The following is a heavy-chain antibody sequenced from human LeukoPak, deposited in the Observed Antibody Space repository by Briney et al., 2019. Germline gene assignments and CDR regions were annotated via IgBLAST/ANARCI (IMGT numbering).Heavy chain of an antibody. D-gene: IGHD3-10*01. CDR1: GFTFSSYG. V-gene: IGHV3-30*02. Sequence: GGSLRLSCAASGFTFSSYGMHWVRQAPGKGLEWVAFIRYDGSNKYYADSVKGRFTISRDNSKNTLYLQMNSLRAEDTAVYYCAKASAGRLGYDAFDIWGQGTMVTVPS. CDR3: AKASAGRLGYDAFDI. CDR2: IRYDGSNK. J-gene: IGHJ3*02.